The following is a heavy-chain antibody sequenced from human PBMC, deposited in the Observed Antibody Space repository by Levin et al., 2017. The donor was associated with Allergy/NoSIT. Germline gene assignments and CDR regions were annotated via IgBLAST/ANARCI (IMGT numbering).Heavy chain of an antibody. J-gene: IGHJ4*02. D-gene: IGHD4-17*01. CDR3: TSPQDDYGDYFDY. V-gene: IGHV3-49*03. CDR1: GFTFGDYA. Sequence: GGSLRLSCTASGFTFGDYAMSWFRQAPGKGLEWVGFIRSKAYGGTTEYAASVKGRFTISRDDSKSIAYLQMNSLKTEDTAVYYCTSPQDDYGDYFDYWGQGTLVTVSS. CDR2: IRSKAYGGTT.